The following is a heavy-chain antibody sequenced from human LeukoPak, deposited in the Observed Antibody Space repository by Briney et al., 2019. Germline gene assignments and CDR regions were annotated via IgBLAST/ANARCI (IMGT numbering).Heavy chain of an antibody. J-gene: IGHJ5*02. CDR1: GFTFDDYA. V-gene: IGHV3-9*01. Sequence: GGSLRLSCAASGFTFDDYAMHWVRQAPGKGLEWVSGISWNSGSIGYADSVKGRFTISRDNAKNSLYLQMNSLRAEDTALYYCAKDQEPYYDILTGPSSQVPFDPWGQGTLVTVSS. CDR2: ISWNSGSI. CDR3: AKDQEPYYDILTGPSSQVPFDP. D-gene: IGHD3-9*01.